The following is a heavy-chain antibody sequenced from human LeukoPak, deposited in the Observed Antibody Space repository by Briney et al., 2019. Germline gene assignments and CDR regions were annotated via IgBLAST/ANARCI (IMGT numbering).Heavy chain of an antibody. D-gene: IGHD2-15*01. V-gene: IGHV4-39*07. J-gene: IGHJ5*02. Sequence: SETLSLIRSVSRGSISSSNYYWSWIRQPPGKGLEWIGEINHSGSTNYNPSLKSRVTISVDTSKNQFSLKLSSVTAADTAVYYCARLLRYCSGGSCYRFDPWGQGTLVTVSS. CDR3: ARLLRYCSGGSCYRFDP. CDR1: RGSISSSNYY. CDR2: INHSGST.